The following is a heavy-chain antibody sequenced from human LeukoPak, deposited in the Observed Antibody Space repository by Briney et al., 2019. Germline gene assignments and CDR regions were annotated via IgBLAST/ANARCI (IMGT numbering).Heavy chain of an antibody. CDR3: AKGRYYYDSSGYDY. CDR2: ISWNSGSI. V-gene: IGHV3-9*03. J-gene: IGHJ4*02. D-gene: IGHD3-22*01. CDR1: GFTFDDYA. Sequence: PGGSLRLSCAASGFTFDDYAMHWVRHAPGKGLEWVSGISWNSGSIGYADSVKGRFTISRDNAKNSLYLQMNSLRAEDMALYYCAKGRYYYDSSGYDYWGQGTLVTVSS.